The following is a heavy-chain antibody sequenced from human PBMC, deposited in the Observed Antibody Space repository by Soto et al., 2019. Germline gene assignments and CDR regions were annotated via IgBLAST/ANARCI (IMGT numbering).Heavy chain of an antibody. V-gene: IGHV1-69*13. CDR3: ARDDPAPRNYYDSSGYYSN. D-gene: IGHD3-22*01. CDR2: IIPIFGTA. CDR1: GGTFSSYA. Sequence: AAVKVSCKASGGTFSSYAISWVRQAPGQGLEWMGGIIPIFGTANYAQKFQGRVTITADESTSTAYMELSSLRSEDTAVYYCARDDPAPRNYYDSSGYYSNWGQGTLVTVSS. J-gene: IGHJ4*02.